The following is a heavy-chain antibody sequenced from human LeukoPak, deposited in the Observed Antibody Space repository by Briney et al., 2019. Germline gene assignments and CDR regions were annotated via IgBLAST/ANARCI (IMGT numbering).Heavy chain of an antibody. CDR1: GGSIGSYY. J-gene: IGHJ4*02. CDR2: IYNSGTT. D-gene: IGHD6-19*01. CDR3: ASDGGRSNLAVL. V-gene: IGHV4-4*07. Sequence: NPSETLSLTCTVSGGSIGSYYRSWMRQFAGNGLEWIGRIYNSGTTHYNPSLKSRVTISVDTSKNQISLKLTSVTAADTAAYYCASDGGRSNLAVLWGQGTLVTVSS.